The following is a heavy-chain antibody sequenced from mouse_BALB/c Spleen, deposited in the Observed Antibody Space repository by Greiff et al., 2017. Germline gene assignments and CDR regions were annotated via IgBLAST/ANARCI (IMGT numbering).Heavy chain of an antibody. CDR3: TRSLYYYGPFDY. D-gene: IGHD1-1*01. Sequence: LQQPGSELVRPGASVKLSCKASGYTFTSYWMHWVKQRHGQGLEWIGNIYPGSGSTNYDEKFKSKGTLTVDTSSSTAYMHVSSLTSEDSAVYYCTRSLYYYGPFDYWGQGTTLTVAS. CDR2: IYPGSGST. J-gene: IGHJ2*01. CDR1: GYTFTSYW. V-gene: IGHV1S22*01.